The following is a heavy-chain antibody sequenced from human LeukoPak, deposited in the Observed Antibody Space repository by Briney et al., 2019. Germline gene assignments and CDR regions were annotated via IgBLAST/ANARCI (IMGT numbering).Heavy chain of an antibody. V-gene: IGHV3-23*01. CDR2: ISGSGGST. D-gene: IGHD7-27*01. J-gene: IGHJ5*02. CDR3: AKGKNGTGFLNWFDP. Sequence: PGGSLRLSCAASGFTFSSYAMSWVRQAPGKGLEWVSAISGSGGSTYYADSVRGRFTISRDNSKNTLYLQMNSLRAEDTAVYHCAKGKNGTGFLNWFDPWGQGTLVTVSS. CDR1: GFTFSSYA.